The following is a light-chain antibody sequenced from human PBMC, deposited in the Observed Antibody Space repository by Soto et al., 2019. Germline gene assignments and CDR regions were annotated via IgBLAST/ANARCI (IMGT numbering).Light chain of an antibody. V-gene: IGKV3-20*01. CDR1: QNVSSNL. Sequence: EILFAQSPATLSLSPGERLTLACRASQNVSSNLLVWYQQHPGQAPRILIYGASTRAAGIPDRFSGSGSGTDCTLTITRLEPEDSEVYFCQQYTGLPTTFGQGTRLEIK. CDR2: GAS. CDR3: QQYTGLPTT. J-gene: IGKJ5*01.